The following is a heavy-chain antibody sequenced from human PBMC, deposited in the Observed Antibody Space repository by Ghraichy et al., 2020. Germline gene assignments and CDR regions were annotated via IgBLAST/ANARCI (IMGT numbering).Heavy chain of an antibody. J-gene: IGHJ4*02. D-gene: IGHD2-8*02. CDR2: IKGGGSEK. CDR3: ATDIGWGMSPACF. V-gene: IGHV3-7*01. CDR1: GFRFNDYW. Sequence: GGSLRLSCAASGFRFNDYWMNWVRQAPGKGLEWVAKIKGGGSEKHYVDSVKGRFTISRDNAKDSLYLQMNSLRVEDTAVYFCATDIGWGMSPACFWGQGTLVTVSS.